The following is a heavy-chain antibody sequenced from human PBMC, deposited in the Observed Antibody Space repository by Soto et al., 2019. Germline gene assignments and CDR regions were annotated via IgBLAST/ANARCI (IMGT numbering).Heavy chain of an antibody. CDR1: GFTFRNHG. J-gene: IGHJ4*02. D-gene: IGHD1-1*01. V-gene: IGHV3-21*02. CDR2: SSSSSNYV. Sequence: EVQLVESGGGLVKPGGSLRLSCVGSGFTFRNHGMNWVRQAPGKGLEWVSSSSSSSNYVHYVDSVKGRFTISRDNDENSPYLQMNSLRAEDTAVYFCARVGRMYDPLDSWGQGTLVTVSS. CDR3: ARVGRMYDPLDS.